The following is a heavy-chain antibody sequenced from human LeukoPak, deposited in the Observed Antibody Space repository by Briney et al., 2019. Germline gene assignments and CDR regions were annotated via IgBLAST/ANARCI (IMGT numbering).Heavy chain of an antibody. CDR3: ARARGSGYCSGGSCYLVDYYYGMDV. D-gene: IGHD2-15*01. Sequence: GRSLRLSCAASGFTFSSYGMHWVRQAPGKGLEWVAVIWYDGSNKYYADSVKGRFTISRDNSKNTLYLQMNSLRAEDTAVYYCARARGSGYCSGGSCYLVDYYYGMDVWGQGTTVTVSS. V-gene: IGHV3-33*01. J-gene: IGHJ6*02. CDR1: GFTFSSYG. CDR2: IWYDGSNK.